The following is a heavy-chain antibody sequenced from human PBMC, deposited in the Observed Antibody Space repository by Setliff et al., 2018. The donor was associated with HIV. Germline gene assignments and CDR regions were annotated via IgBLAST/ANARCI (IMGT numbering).Heavy chain of an antibody. J-gene: IGHJ5*02. Sequence: PSETLSLTCAVYGGSLSGHYWTWIRQPPGKGLEWIGEINHSGSTSYSPSLKRRVTISVDTSKNQFSLKVRSVTAADTAVYYCASRENPSGGYPKGWFDPWSQGSLVTVS. D-gene: IGHD2-15*01. CDR1: GGSLSGHY. CDR3: ASRENPSGGYPKGWFDP. V-gene: IGHV4-34*01. CDR2: INHSGST.